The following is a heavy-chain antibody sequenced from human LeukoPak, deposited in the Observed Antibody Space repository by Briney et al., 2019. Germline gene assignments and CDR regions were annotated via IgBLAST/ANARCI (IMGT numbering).Heavy chain of an antibody. CDR1: GGSFSGYY. CDR3: ASLAVAGLSEGY. Sequence: SETLSLTCAVYGGSFSGYYWSWIRQPPGKGLEWIGEINHSGSTNYNPSLKSRVTTSVDTSKNQFSLKLNSVTAADTAVYYCASLAVAGLSEGYWGQGTLVIVSS. V-gene: IGHV4-34*01. D-gene: IGHD6-19*01. J-gene: IGHJ4*02. CDR2: INHSGST.